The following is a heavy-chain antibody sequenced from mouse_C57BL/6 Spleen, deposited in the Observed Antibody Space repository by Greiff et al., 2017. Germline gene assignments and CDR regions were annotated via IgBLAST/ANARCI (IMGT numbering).Heavy chain of an antibody. D-gene: IGHD4-1*01. CDR2: ILPGSGST. Sequence: QVQLQQSGAELMKPEASVKLSCKATGYTFTGYWIAWVKQRPGHGLEWIGEILPGSGSTNYTEKVQGQATFSADTTSNTAYMQLSSLTTEDSAIYDCASLGTQTGTDAMDYWGQGTSVTVSS. CDR3: ASLGTQTGTDAMDY. J-gene: IGHJ4*01. CDR1: GYTFTGYW. V-gene: IGHV1-9*01.